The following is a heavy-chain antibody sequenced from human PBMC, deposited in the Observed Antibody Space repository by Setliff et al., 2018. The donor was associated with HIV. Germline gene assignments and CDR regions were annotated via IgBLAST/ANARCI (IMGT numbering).Heavy chain of an antibody. CDR2: IYYSGST. CDR1: GGSITNYY. J-gene: IGHJ6*03. CDR3: ARGDYYYYYMDV. Sequence: SETLSLTCTVSGGSITNYYWNWIRQPPGKGLEWIGYIYYSGSTNYNPSLKSRVTISVDTSKKQFSLMLNSVTAADTAVYYCARGDYYYYYMDVWGKGTTVTVSS. V-gene: IGHV4-59*01.